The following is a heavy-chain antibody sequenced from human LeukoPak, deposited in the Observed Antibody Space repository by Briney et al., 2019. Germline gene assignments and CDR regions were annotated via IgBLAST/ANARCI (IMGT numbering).Heavy chain of an antibody. D-gene: IGHD2-2*01. CDR3: ARPYCSSTSCYGAFDI. CDR2: ISSSSSYI. Sequence: GGSLRLSCAASGFTLSSYSMNWVRQAPGKGLEWVSSISSSSSYIYYADSVKGRFTISRDNAKNSLYLQMNSLRAEDTAVYYCARPYCSSTSCYGAFDIWGQGTMVTVSS. J-gene: IGHJ3*02. CDR1: GFTLSSYS. V-gene: IGHV3-21*01.